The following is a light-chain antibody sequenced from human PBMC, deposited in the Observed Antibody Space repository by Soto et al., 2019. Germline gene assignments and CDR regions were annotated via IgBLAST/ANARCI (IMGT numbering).Light chain of an antibody. CDR3: QQYSNWPSRT. CDR1: QSVSSN. J-gene: IGKJ1*01. CDR2: GAS. V-gene: IGKV3D-15*01. Sequence: EIVMTQSPATLSVSPGERATLSCRASQSVSSNLAWYQQKPAQAPRLLIYGASSRATGIPDRFSGSGSGTDFTLTISRLQSEDFAVYYCQQYSNWPSRTFGQGTKVDIK.